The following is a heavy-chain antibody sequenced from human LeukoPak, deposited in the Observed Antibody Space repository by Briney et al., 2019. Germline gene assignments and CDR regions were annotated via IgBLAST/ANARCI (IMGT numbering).Heavy chain of an antibody. CDR3: ARGWGYYEILTGQAGFDY. V-gene: IGHV4-34*01. J-gene: IGHJ4*02. CDR1: DASFSGSY. Sequence: PSQSLSLTCAVYDASFSGSYWGWVRQPPGMGLEWIGEVSHGGSASYNPSLESRVHISVDTSRHHFSLNLTSVTAADTAVYYCARGWGYYEILTGQAGFDYWGQGTLVTVSS. D-gene: IGHD3-9*01. CDR2: VSHGGSA.